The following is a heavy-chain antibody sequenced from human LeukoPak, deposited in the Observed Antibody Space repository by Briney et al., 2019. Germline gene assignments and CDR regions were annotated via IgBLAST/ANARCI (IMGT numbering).Heavy chain of an antibody. Sequence: TGGSLRLSCAASGFTFSSYAMHWVRQAPGKGLEWVAVISYDGSNKYYADSVKGRFTISRDNSKNTLYLQMNSLRAEDTAVYYCAKGYSAAWNWFDPWGQGTLVTVSS. J-gene: IGHJ5*02. D-gene: IGHD5-18*01. CDR3: AKGYSAAWNWFDP. CDR2: ISYDGSNK. V-gene: IGHV3-30*04. CDR1: GFTFSSYA.